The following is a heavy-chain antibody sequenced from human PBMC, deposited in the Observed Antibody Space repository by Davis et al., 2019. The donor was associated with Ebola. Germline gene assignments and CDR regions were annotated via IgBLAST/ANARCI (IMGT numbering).Heavy chain of an antibody. CDR2: IYFRGGT. Sequence: MPSETLSLTCTVSGDSISPSSYYWGWIRQPPGKGLEWIGSIYFRGGTYYNPFLKRRVTISVDTSKNQFSLKLSSVTATDTAVYYCARGWDFDYWSQGTLVTVSS. CDR1: GDSISPSSYY. CDR3: ARGWDFDY. D-gene: IGHD1-26*01. V-gene: IGHV4-39*01. J-gene: IGHJ4*02.